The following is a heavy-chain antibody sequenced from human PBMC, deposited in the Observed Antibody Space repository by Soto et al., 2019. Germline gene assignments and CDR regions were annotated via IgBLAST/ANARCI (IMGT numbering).Heavy chain of an antibody. CDR2: ISSDGNHK. D-gene: IGHD1-26*01. Sequence: QVKLVESGGGVVQPGRSLRLSCAASGFNVSAYTMHWVRQAPGKGLEWVAVISSDGNHKYYTDSVKGRFTITRDTSTNTLYLVMYCVRAEDTAVYYCARWEQPRFDYWGQGTLVTVSS. CDR3: ARWEQPRFDY. V-gene: IGHV3-30-3*01. CDR1: GFNVSAYT. J-gene: IGHJ4*02.